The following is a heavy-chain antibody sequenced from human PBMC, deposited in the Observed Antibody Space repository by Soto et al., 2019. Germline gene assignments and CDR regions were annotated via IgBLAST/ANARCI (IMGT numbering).Heavy chain of an antibody. CDR1: CGSISSSSYY. V-gene: IGHV4-39*01. D-gene: IGHD5-18*01. CDR3: AGRGYSYGRGGYFDY. J-gene: IGHJ4*02. CDR2: IYYSGST. Sequence: SETLSLTSTVPCGSISSSSYYWRWIRQPPWQGLVWIGSIYYSGSTYYHPSLKSRITISADTSKNQFSPKLSSVTAADTAVYYCAGRGYSYGRGGYFDYWGQGTLVTVSS.